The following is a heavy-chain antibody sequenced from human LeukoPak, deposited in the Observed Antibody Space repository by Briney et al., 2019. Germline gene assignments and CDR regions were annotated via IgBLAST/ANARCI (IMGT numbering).Heavy chain of an antibody. CDR2: IKQDGSQE. CDR3: ARSTPNYDYVWGSYRYSNSFDY. V-gene: IGHV3-7*01. D-gene: IGHD3-16*02. J-gene: IGHJ4*02. Sequence: PGGSLRLSCASSRFTLSTYWMSWVRKAPGKGLEWVAHIKQDGSQEYYVDSVKRRFTISRDSAKNSLYLQMNSLRAEDTAVYYCARSTPNYDYVWGSYRYSNSFDYWGQGTLVTVSS. CDR1: RFTLSTYW.